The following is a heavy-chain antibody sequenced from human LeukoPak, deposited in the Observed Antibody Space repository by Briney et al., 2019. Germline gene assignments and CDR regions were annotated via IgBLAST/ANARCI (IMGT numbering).Heavy chain of an antibody. CDR3: ASINPTIDYSLDY. Sequence: SETLSLTCTVSGGSISSSSYYWGWIRQPPGKGLEWIGSIYYSGSTYYNPSPKSRVTISVDTSKNQFSLKLSSVTAADTAVYYCASINPTIDYSLDYWGQGTLVTVSS. D-gene: IGHD4-11*01. CDR1: GGSISSSSYY. CDR2: IYYSGST. V-gene: IGHV4-39*01. J-gene: IGHJ4*02.